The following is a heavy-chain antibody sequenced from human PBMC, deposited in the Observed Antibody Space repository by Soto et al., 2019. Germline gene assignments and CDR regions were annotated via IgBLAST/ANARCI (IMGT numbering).Heavy chain of an antibody. J-gene: IGHJ4*02. D-gene: IGHD2-2*01. V-gene: IGHV1-24*01. Sequence: ASVKVSCKVSGYTLTELSMHWVLQAPGKGLEWMGGFDPEDGETIYAQKFQGRVTMTEDTSTDTAYMELSSLRSEDTAVYYCATGYTTAAIKFDYWGQGTLVTVSS. CDR1: GYTLTELS. CDR3: ATGYTTAAIKFDY. CDR2: FDPEDGET.